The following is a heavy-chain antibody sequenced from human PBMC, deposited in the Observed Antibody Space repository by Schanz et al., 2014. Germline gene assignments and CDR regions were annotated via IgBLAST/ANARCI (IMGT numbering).Heavy chain of an antibody. D-gene: IGHD2-8*02. CDR2: ISHSGGSK. V-gene: IGHV3-23*01. CDR1: GFTFSKYW. J-gene: IGHJ6*02. Sequence: EVQLLESGGGLVQPGGSLRLSCGGSGFTFSKYWMSWVRQAPGKGLEWVSSISHSGGSKYYADSVKGRFTISRDNSENTLYLQMNSLSADDTAVYYCARDSLRGATGGYGMDVWGQGTTVTVSS. CDR3: ARDSLRGATGGYGMDV.